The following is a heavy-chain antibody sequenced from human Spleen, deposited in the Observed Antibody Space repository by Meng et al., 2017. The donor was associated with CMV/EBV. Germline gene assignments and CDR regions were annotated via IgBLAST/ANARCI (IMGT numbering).Heavy chain of an antibody. D-gene: IGHD3-10*01. J-gene: IGHJ4*02. Sequence: QVQLVQSGGEEKKPGSSLKVACKASGCTFSSYASSWVRQAPGQGLEWMGGIIPIFGTANYAQKFQGRVTITADESTSTAYMELSSLRSEDTAVYYCARDRGGDFDYWGQGTLVTVSS. CDR3: ARDRGGDFDY. V-gene: IGHV1-69*12. CDR1: GCTFSSYA. CDR2: IIPIFGTA.